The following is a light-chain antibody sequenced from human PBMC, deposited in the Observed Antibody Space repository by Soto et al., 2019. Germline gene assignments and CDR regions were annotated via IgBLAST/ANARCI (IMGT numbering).Light chain of an antibody. CDR3: CSYTRTRNHYF. CDR1: SSDIGGYDY. V-gene: IGLV2-14*01. CDR2: EVR. J-gene: IGLJ1*01. Sequence: QSALTLPASVSGSPGQSITISCTGTSSDIGGYDYVSWYQQRPGKAPKLMIYEVRYRPSGVSNRFSGSKSGNTDSLTISGLQAEDEADYYCCSYTRTRNHYFFGSGTKVTVL.